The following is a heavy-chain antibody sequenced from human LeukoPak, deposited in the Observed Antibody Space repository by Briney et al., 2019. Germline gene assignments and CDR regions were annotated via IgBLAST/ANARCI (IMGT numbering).Heavy chain of an antibody. CDR1: GYSISSGYY. CDR3: ARQNRYDIYYFDY. V-gene: IGHV4-38-2*01. D-gene: IGHD3/OR15-3a*01. Sequence: SETLSLTCAVSGYSISSGYYWGWLRHPPGEGLEWIGSIYHSGSTYYNPSLKSRVTISVDTSKNQFSLKLSSVTAADTAVYYCARQNRYDIYYFDYWGQGTLVTVSS. J-gene: IGHJ4*02. CDR2: IYHSGST.